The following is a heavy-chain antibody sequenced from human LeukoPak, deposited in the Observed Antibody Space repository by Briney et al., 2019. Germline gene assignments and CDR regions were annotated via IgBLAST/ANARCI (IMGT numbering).Heavy chain of an antibody. CDR2: IYHSGST. D-gene: IGHD1-26*01. CDR3: ARHRPSGSYLDP. V-gene: IGHV4-38-2*01. Sequence: PSETLSLTCAVSGYSISSGYYWGWIRPPPGKGREWIGSIYHSGSTYYNPSLKSRVTISVDTSKNQFSLKLSSVTAADTAVYYCARHRPSGSYLDPWGQGTLVTVSS. J-gene: IGHJ5*02. CDR1: GYSISSGYY.